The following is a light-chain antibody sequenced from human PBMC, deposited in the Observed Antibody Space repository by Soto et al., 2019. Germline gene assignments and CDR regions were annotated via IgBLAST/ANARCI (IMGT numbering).Light chain of an antibody. J-gene: IGKJ1*01. Sequence: VLMQSPGTLSLSPGERATVSCRASHSVTSNFLAWYQHKPGLAPRLLIYGASTRATGIPDRFSGSGSGTDFTLTISRLEPEDFAVYYCQQYGDSPPAWTFGQGTKMEIK. CDR1: HSVTSNF. CDR3: QQYGDSPPAWT. V-gene: IGKV3-20*01. CDR2: GAS.